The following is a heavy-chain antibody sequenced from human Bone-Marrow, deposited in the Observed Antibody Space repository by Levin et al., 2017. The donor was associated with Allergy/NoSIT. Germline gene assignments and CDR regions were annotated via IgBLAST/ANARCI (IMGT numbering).Heavy chain of an antibody. CDR1: GFTFSSYG. CDR2: IWYDGSNK. J-gene: IGHJ5*02. CDR3: ARLMITFGGVIADNWFDP. D-gene: IGHD3-16*02. V-gene: IGHV3-33*01. Sequence: GGSLRLSCAASGFTFSSYGMHWVRQAPGKGLEWVAVIWYDGSNKYYADSVKGRFTISRDNSKNTLYLQMNSLRAEDTAVYYCARLMITFGGVIADNWFDPWGQGTLVTVSS.